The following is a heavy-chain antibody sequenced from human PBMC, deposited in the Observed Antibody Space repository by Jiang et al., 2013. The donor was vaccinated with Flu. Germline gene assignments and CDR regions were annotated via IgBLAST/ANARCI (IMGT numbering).Heavy chain of an antibody. J-gene: IGHJ4*02. CDR3: ALGTTQVF. V-gene: IGHV1-69-2*01. Sequence: SGAEVKKPGTSIKVSCKISGYTFTDSYLHWVRQAPGKGPEWMGLIDPENGDTFYAPIFKGRVTITADTSTDTTYMDLTDLTSVDTAFYYCALGTTQVFWGQGSLVTVSA. CDR1: GYTFTDSY. CDR2: IDPENGDT. D-gene: IGHD7-27*01.